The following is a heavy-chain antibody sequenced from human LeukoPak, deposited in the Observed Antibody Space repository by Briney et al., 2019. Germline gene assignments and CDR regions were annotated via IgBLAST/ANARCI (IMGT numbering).Heavy chain of an antibody. V-gene: IGHV3-23*01. CDR2: ISGSGGST. J-gene: IGHJ3*02. Sequence: GGSLRLSCAASGFTFDDYAMHWVRQAPGKGLEWVSAISGSGGSTYYADSVKGRFTISRDNSKNTLYLQMNSLRAEDTAVYYCAKSLHYYGSGKAFDIWGQGTMVTVSS. CDR1: GFTFDDYA. CDR3: AKSLHYYGSGKAFDI. D-gene: IGHD3-10*01.